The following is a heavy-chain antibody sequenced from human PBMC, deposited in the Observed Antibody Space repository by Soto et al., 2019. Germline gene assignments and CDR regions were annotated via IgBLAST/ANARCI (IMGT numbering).Heavy chain of an antibody. CDR2: ISYDGSNK. D-gene: IGHD2-2*01. CDR1: GFTFSSYG. Sequence: ALGSLRVSCAASGFTFSSYGMHWVRQAPGKGLEWVAVISYDGSNKYYADSVKGRFTISRDNSKNTLYLQMNSLRAEDTAVYYCAKDVSSTSHYMDVWGKGTTVTVSS. J-gene: IGHJ6*03. V-gene: IGHV3-30*18. CDR3: AKDVSSTSHYMDV.